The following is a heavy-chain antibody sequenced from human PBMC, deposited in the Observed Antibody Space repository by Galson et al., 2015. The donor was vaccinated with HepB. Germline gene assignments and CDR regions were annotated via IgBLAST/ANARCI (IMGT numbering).Heavy chain of an antibody. CDR2: INPNSGGT. J-gene: IGHJ4*02. V-gene: IGHV1-2*04. CDR3: ARDRGSSGWPD. Sequence: SVKVSCKASGYTFTGYYMHWVRQAPGQGLEWMGWINPNSGGTNYAQKFQGWVAMTRDTSISTAYMELSRLRSDDTAVYYCARDRGSSGWPDWGQGTLVTVSS. D-gene: IGHD6-19*01. CDR1: GYTFTGYY.